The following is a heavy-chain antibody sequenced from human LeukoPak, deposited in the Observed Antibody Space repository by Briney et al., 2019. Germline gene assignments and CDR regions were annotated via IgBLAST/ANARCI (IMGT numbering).Heavy chain of an antibody. CDR2: IVGDSSKT. V-gene: IGHV3-23*01. D-gene: IGHD2-2*02. J-gene: IGHJ6*03. CDR3: AKQPYNYYYLDV. CDR1: GLTHHDYA. Sequence: GGSLRLSCAISGLTHHDYAMTWVRQAPGKGLEWVSTIVGDSSKTYYADSVKGRFTISRDNSNYMLFLHMNSLRAGDTAIYYCAKQPYNYYYLDVWGKGTTVTVSS.